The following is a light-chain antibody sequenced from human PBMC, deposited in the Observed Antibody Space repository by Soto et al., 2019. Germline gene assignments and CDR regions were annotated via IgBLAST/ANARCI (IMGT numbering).Light chain of an antibody. V-gene: IGKV1-39*01. CDR1: QSITTF. Sequence: DIQMTQSPSSLSASVGDRVTITCRASQSITTFLTWYQQKPGQAHQLLIYAASSLQSGIPSRFSGSGSGTEFTLTISSLQPEDFATYYCHQSSGSPLTFDPGPKVDFK. CDR2: AAS. J-gene: IGKJ3*01. CDR3: HQSSGSPLT.